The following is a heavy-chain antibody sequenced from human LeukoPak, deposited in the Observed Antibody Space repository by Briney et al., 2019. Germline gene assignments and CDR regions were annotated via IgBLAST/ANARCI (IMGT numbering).Heavy chain of an antibody. V-gene: IGHV3-7*01. CDR1: GFTFSSYW. D-gene: IGHD3-3*01. J-gene: IGHJ6*04. Sequence: GGSLRLSCAASGFTFSSYWMSWVRQAPGKGLEWVANIKQDGSEKYYVDSVEGRFTISRDNAKNSLYLQMNSLRAEDTAVYYCARVLRFLEWLPSYMDVWAKGPRSPSPQ. CDR3: ARVLRFLEWLPSYMDV. CDR2: IKQDGSEK.